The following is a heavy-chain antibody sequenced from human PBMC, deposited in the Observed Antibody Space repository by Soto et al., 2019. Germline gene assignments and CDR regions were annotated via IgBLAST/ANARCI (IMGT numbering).Heavy chain of an antibody. CDR3: ARAPKTSDFPYYFDF. J-gene: IGHJ4*02. V-gene: IGHV4-34*12. D-gene: IGHD2-21*02. Sequence: PYETLSLTCCVYARSLSGNYWSGIRQSPRKGLKWIGEVIHTGRTNYNPSLKGRVPITGDTSKNQFSLILSSVTTADTAAYYFARAPKTSDFPYYFDFWGQGSQVTVAS. CDR1: ARSLSGNY. CDR2: VIHTGRT.